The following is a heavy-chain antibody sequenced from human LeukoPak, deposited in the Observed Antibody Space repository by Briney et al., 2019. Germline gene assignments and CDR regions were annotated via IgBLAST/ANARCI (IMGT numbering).Heavy chain of an antibody. D-gene: IGHD6-13*01. CDR3: AWGSGTKFDY. J-gene: IGHJ4*02. CDR2: INSDGSNI. Sequence: GGSLRLSCVASGFTFSTYWMHWVRQAPGKGLVWVSRINSDGSNIGYADSVKGRFTISRDNVKNTLYLQMNSLRAEDTAVYYCAWGSGTKFDYWGQGTLVTVSS. CDR1: GFTFSTYW. V-gene: IGHV3-74*01.